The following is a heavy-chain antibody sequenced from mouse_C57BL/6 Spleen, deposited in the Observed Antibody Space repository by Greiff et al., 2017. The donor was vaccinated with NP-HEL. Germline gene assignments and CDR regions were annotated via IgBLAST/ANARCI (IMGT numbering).Heavy chain of an antibody. CDR2: ISYDGSN. V-gene: IGHV3-6*01. CDR1: GYSITSGYY. CDR3: AREGSGPYYFDY. D-gene: IGHD3-1*01. Sequence: EVQLVESGPGLVKPSQSLSLTCSVTGYSITSGYYWNWIRQFPGNKLEWMGYISYDGSNNYNPSLKNRISITRDTSKNQFFLKLNTVTTEDTATYYCAREGSGPYYFDYWGQGTTLTVSS. J-gene: IGHJ2*01.